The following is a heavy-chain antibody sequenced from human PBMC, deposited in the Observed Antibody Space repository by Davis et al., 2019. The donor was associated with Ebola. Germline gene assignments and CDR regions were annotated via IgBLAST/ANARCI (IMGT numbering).Heavy chain of an antibody. J-gene: IGHJ4*02. CDR2: IYYSGST. CDR3: ARLGGIAVAGYFDY. CDR1: GGSISSYY. Sequence: PSETLSLTCTVSGGSISSYYWSWIRQPPGKGLEWIGYIYYSGSTNYNPSLKSRVTISVDTSKNQFSLKLSSVTAADTAVYYCARLGGIAVAGYFDYWGQGTLVTVSS. D-gene: IGHD6-19*01. V-gene: IGHV4-59*01.